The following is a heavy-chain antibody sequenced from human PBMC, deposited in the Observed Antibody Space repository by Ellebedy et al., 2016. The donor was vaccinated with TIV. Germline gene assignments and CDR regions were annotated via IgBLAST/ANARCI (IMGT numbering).Heavy chain of an antibody. Sequence: AASVKVSCKAPGYPFTAYYLHWVRQAPGQGLEWMGWINPNSGGTNYAQKVQGRVTMTRNTSITAAFMELSSLRSEDTAVYYCARGPFMITFGGVIMDVWGQGTTVTVSS. V-gene: IGHV1-2*02. CDR3: ARGPFMITFGGVIMDV. D-gene: IGHD3-16*02. CDR1: GYPFTAYY. CDR2: INPNSGGT. J-gene: IGHJ6*02.